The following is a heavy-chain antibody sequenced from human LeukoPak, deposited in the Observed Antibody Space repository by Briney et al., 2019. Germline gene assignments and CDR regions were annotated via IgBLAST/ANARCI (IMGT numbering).Heavy chain of an antibody. J-gene: IGHJ4*02. V-gene: IGHV3-23*01. CDR2: ISGSGGNS. CDR3: AKGAGWYYYFDY. Sequence: GGSLRLSCAASGFTFSSYAMSWVRQAPGKGLEWVSGISGSGGNSHYADSVKGRSTISRDNSKNTLYLQMNSLRAEDTALYYCAKGAGWYYYFDYWGQGTLVTVSS. CDR1: GFTFSSYA. D-gene: IGHD6-19*01.